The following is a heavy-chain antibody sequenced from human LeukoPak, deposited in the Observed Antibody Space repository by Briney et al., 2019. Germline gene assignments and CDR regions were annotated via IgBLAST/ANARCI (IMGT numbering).Heavy chain of an antibody. CDR2: INQDGNLK. CDR3: ARKAAAGLDY. D-gene: IGHD6-13*01. J-gene: IGHJ4*02. CDR1: GFTFSSYW. V-gene: IGHV3-7*02. Sequence: SGGSLRLSCAASGFTFSSYWLSWVRQAPGKGPEWVANINQDGNLKYYVDSVKGRFTISRDNAKNTLYLQMNSLRAEDTAVYYCARKAAAGLDYWGQGTLVTVSS.